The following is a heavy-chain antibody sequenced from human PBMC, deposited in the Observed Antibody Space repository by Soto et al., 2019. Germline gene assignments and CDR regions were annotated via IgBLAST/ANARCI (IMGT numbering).Heavy chain of an antibody. V-gene: IGHV1-8*01. J-gene: IGHJ4*02. CDR3: AREKSSGYYYDY. Sequence: QVQLVQSGAEVKKPGASVKVSCKASGYAFTSYDINWVRQATGQGLEWMGWMNPNSGNTAYAQKFQGRVTMTRNTSISTAYMELSSLRSEDTAVYYCAREKSSGYYYDYWGQGTLVTVSS. CDR2: MNPNSGNT. D-gene: IGHD3-22*01. CDR1: GYAFTSYD.